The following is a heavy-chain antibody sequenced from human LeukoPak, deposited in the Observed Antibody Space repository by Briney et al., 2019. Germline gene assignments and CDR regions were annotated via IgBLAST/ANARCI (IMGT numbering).Heavy chain of an antibody. CDR1: GGSISSSIYY. CDR2: IYYSGST. J-gene: IGHJ3*02. CDR3: AREGARWEPSFSAFDI. Sequence: SETLSLTCTVSGGSISSSIYYWGWIRQPPGKGLEWIGSIYYSGSTSYNPSLKSRVTISVDTSKNQFSLKLSSVTAADTAVYYCAREGARWEPSFSAFDIWGQGTMVTVSS. D-gene: IGHD1-26*01. V-gene: IGHV4-39*07.